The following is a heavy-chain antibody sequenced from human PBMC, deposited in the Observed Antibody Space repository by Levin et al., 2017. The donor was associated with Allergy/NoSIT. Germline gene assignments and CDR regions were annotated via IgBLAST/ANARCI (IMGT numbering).Heavy chain of an antibody. CDR3: VRAAPGDCSSASCYIFGY. CDR1: GFTFSNYW. V-gene: IGHV3-7*01. Sequence: SGGSLRLSCEASGFTFSNYWMSWVRQTPGKGLEWVATIIQNGGERYYVDSVKGRFTISRDNVKNSLYLQMNSLRAEDTAVYYCVRAAPGDCSSASCYIFGYWGQGTLVTVSS. CDR2: IIQNGGER. D-gene: IGHD2-2*02. J-gene: IGHJ4*02.